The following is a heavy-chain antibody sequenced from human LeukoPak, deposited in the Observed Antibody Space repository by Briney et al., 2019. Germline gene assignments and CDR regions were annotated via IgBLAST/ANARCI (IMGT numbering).Heavy chain of an antibody. CDR3: ARQVGAITLFEH. Sequence: GGSLRLSCAASGFSVSSNYVSWVRQAPGKGLEWVSALYSGGTTYYADSVKGRFTISRDNSKNALYLQMNSLRVEDTAVYYCARQVGAITLFEHWGQGTLVTVFS. V-gene: IGHV3-53*01. CDR2: LYSGGTT. CDR1: GFSVSSNY. J-gene: IGHJ4*02. D-gene: IGHD1-26*01.